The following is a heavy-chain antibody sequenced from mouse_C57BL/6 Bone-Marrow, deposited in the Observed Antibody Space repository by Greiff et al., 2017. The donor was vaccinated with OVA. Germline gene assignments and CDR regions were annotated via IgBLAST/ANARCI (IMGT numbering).Heavy chain of an antibody. J-gene: IGHJ3*01. CDR2: ISYDGSN. Sequence: EVQLQQSGPGLVKPSQSLSLTCSVTGYSITSGYYWNWIRQFPGNKLEWMGYISYDGSNNYNPSLKNRISITRDTSKNQFFLKLNSVTTEDTATYYCARWLTFAYWGQGTLVTVSA. V-gene: IGHV3-6*01. CDR3: ARWLTFAY. CDR1: GYSITSGYY. D-gene: IGHD2-2*01.